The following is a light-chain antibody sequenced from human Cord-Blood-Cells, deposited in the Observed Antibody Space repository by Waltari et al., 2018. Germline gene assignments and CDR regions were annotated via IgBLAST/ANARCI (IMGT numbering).Light chain of an antibody. CDR3: QQSYSTPIT. Sequence: DIQMTQTLSSLSASVGDRVTITCRASQSISSYLNWYQQKPGKAPKLLIYAASSLQSGVPSMFSGSGSGTDFTLTISSLQLEDFATYYCQQSYSTPITFGQGTRLEIK. CDR2: AAS. V-gene: IGKV1-39*01. CDR1: QSISSY. J-gene: IGKJ5*01.